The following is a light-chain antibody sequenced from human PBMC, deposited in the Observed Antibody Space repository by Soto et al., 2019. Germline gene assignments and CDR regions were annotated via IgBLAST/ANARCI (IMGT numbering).Light chain of an antibody. J-gene: IGLJ1*01. CDR1: SSDGGNYNY. Sequence: QSVLTQPASVSGSPGQSGTISCTGTSSDGGNYNYVSWYRQYPGKAPKLMIYEVNNRPSGISSRFSGSKSGNTASLTISGLQAEDEADYYCSSYTSSSPYGLGTGTKVT. CDR2: EVN. V-gene: IGLV2-14*01. CDR3: SSYTSSSPYG.